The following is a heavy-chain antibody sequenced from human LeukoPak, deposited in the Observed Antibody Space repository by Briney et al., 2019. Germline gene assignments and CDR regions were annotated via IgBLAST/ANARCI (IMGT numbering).Heavy chain of an antibody. D-gene: IGHD3-3*01. CDR1: GHTFTSYG. J-gene: IGHJ4*02. V-gene: IGHV1-18*01. Sequence: ASVKVSCKASGHTFTSYGFTWVRQAPGQGLEWMGWISAYNGNTIYAQKLQGRVTMTTDTSTSTAYMQLRSLRSDDTAVYYCVLISGDSLEWFYYWGQGTLVTVSS. CDR2: ISAYNGNT. CDR3: VLISGDSLEWFYY.